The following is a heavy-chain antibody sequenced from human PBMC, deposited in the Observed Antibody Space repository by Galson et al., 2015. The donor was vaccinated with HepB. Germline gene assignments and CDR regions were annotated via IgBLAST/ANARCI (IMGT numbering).Heavy chain of an antibody. D-gene: IGHD6-13*01. J-gene: IGHJ5*02. V-gene: IGHV3-23*01. Sequence: SLRLSCAASGLTFTRYAMTWVRQAPGKGLEWVSAISGRDTSTHYADSVKGRFTISRDNSNNMLYLQMNSLRADDTAVYYCANNVPDGTTWFGGIDPRGQGTLVTVSS. CDR2: ISGRDTST. CDR3: ANNVPDGTTWFGGIDP. CDR1: GLTFTRYA.